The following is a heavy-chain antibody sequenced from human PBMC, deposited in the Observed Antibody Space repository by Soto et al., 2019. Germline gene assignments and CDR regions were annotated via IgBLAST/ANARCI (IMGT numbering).Heavy chain of an antibody. CDR2: INHSGNT. V-gene: IGHV4-39*01. CDR3: SRRAPEGFDP. J-gene: IGHJ5*02. CDR1: GGSIGTSAYY. Sequence: KLSETLSLTCAVSGGSIGTSAYYWGWIRQAPGKGLEWIGSINHSGNTYLSPSLKDRVTMSVDTSKNSFSLKLRSATAADTGLYYCSRRAPEGFDPWGQGTLVTVSS.